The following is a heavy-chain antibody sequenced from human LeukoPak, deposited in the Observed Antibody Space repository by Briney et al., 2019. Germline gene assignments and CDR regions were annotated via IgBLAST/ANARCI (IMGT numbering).Heavy chain of an antibody. V-gene: IGHV3-23*01. CDR2: ISGSGGST. CDR3: AKDQAASSSWGYYYGMDV. Sequence: GGSLRLSCAAPGFTFSSQGMSWVRQAPGKGLEWGSAISGSGGSTYYADSGKGRFTISSNNSTNTLFLQMNSLRAEDTAVYYCAKDQAASSSWGYYYGMDVWGQGTTVTVSS. D-gene: IGHD6-13*01. CDR1: GFTFSSQG. J-gene: IGHJ6*02.